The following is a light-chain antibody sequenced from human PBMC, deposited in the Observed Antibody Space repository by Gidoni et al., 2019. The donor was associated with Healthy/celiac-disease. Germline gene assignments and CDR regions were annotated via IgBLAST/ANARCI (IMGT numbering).Light chain of an antibody. CDR2: AAS. CDR1: QSISSY. Sequence: DIQMTQSPSSLSASVGDRVTITCRASQSISSYLHWYQQKPGKAPKLLIYAASSLQSGVPSRFSGSGSGTDFTLPISSLQPEDFATYYCQQSYSTPQTFGQGTKVEIK. V-gene: IGKV1-39*01. CDR3: QQSYSTPQT. J-gene: IGKJ1*01.